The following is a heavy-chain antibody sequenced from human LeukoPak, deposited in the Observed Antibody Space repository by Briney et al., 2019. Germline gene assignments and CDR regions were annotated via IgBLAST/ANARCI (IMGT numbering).Heavy chain of an antibody. Sequence: SETLSLTCTVSGDPFSSGTYYWAWIRQPPGKGLEWIGSIYYSGSTYYNPSLKSRVTISVDTSKNQFSLRLSSVTAADTAVYYCATYRPVWGIDYWGQGTLVTVSS. D-gene: IGHD3-16*01. CDR1: GDPFSSGTYY. J-gene: IGHJ4*02. V-gene: IGHV4-39*01. CDR3: ATYRPVWGIDY. CDR2: IYYSGST.